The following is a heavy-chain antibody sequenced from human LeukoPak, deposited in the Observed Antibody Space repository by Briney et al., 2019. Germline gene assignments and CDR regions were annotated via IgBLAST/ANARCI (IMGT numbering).Heavy chain of an antibody. CDR3: AKDWAYSGNYYYFDH. J-gene: IGHJ4*02. CDR1: GFPFSDYG. D-gene: IGHD1-26*01. Sequence: GGSLRLSCAASGFPFSDYGMYWVRQAPGKGLEWLAVISHDGSNKYYADSVKGRFTISRDNSKNTLYLQMNSLGAEDTAVYYCAKDWAYSGNYYYFDHWGQGTQVTVSS. V-gene: IGHV3-30*18. CDR2: ISHDGSNK.